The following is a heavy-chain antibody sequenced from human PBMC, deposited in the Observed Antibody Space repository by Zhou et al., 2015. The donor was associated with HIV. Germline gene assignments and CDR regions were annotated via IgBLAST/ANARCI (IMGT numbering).Heavy chain of an antibody. J-gene: IGHJ4*02. D-gene: IGHD6-25*01. CDR3: ATVAAAAAFDY. CDR1: GGTFSSYA. Sequence: QAQLEQSGAEVKKPGSSVRVSCKASGGTFSSYAISWVRQAPGQGLEWMGGIIALFGTAKYAQKFQDRVTITADKSTSTAYMDVSSLRSEDTAVYYCATVAAAAAFDYWGQGTLVTVSS. V-gene: IGHV1-69*06. CDR2: IIALFGTA.